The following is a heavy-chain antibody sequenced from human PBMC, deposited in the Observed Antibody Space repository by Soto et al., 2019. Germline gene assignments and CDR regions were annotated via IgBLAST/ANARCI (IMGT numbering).Heavy chain of an antibody. CDR1: GYSISSGYY. D-gene: IGHD1-1*01. V-gene: IGHV4-38-2*02. J-gene: IGHJ6*02. CDR2: IYHSGST. Sequence: KPSETLSLTCAVSGYSISSGYYWGWIRQPPGKGLEWIGSIYHSGSTYYNPSLKSRVTISVDTSKNQFSLKLSSVTAADTAVYYCARDQAQNWNDPRYYYGMDVWGQGTTVTV. CDR3: ARDQAQNWNDPRYYYGMDV.